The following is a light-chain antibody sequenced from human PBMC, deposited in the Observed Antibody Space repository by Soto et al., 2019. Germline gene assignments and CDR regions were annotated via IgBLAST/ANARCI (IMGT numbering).Light chain of an antibody. CDR3: QKYNSAPPT. CDR2: AAS. Sequence: DIQMTQSPSSLSASLGDRVTITCRASQGIGVYLAWFQQKPGKVPKLLIYAASTLQSGVPSRFSGSGSGTDFTLTITSLQPEDVETYYCQKYNSAPPTFGGGTKVEIK. J-gene: IGKJ4*01. V-gene: IGKV1-27*01. CDR1: QGIGVY.